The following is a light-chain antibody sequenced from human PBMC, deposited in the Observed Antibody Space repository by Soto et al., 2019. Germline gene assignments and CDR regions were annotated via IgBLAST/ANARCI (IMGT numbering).Light chain of an antibody. J-gene: IGKJ2*01. Sequence: DIPMTQSPSTLSASVGDRVTITCRASQSISSWLAWYQQKPGKAPKLLIYKASSLESGVPSRFSGSGSGTDFTLTISSLQPEDFATYYCQQANSFPYTFGQGTKLEIK. CDR2: KAS. CDR3: QQANSFPYT. V-gene: IGKV1-5*03. CDR1: QSISSW.